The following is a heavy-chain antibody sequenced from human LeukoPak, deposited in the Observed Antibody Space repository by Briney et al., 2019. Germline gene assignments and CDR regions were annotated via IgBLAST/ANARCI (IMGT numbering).Heavy chain of an antibody. D-gene: IGHD5/OR15-5a*01. J-gene: IGHJ4*02. Sequence: SETLSLTCSVSDYTISRRGYYWSWLRQRPGMGLEWMGYIYYNGRSGDTYYNLALKSRVTMSIDTGEKHFSLRLTSVTAADTAVYYCANSLPTGSTRNYFDYWGQGTLVIVGS. V-gene: IGHV4-31*03. CDR1: DYTISRRGYY. CDR2: IYYNGRSGDT. CDR3: ANSLPTGSTRNYFDY.